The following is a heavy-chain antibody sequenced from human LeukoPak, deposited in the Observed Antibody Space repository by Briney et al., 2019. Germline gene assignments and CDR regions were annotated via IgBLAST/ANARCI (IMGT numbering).Heavy chain of an antibody. J-gene: IGHJ5*02. Sequence: ASVKVSCKASGYTFTGYYMHWVRQAPGQGLEWTGWINPNSGGTNYAQKFQGRVTMTRDTSISTAYMELSRLRSDDTAVYYCARVRGATDWFDPWGQGTLVTVSS. V-gene: IGHV1-2*02. CDR2: INPNSGGT. CDR3: ARVRGATDWFDP. D-gene: IGHD1-26*01. CDR1: GYTFTGYY.